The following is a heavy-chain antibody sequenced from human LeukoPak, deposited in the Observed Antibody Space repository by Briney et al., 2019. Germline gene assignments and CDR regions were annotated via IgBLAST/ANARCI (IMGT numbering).Heavy chain of an antibody. CDR1: GGSFSGYY. J-gene: IGHJ6*03. V-gene: IGHV4-34*01. Sequence: PSETLSLTCAVYGGSFSGYYWSWIRQPPGKGLEWIGGINHSGSTNYNPSLKSRVTISVDTSKNQFSLKLSSVTAADTAVYYCARGGITMVRGVGYYYYMDVWGKGTTVTVSS. CDR3: ARGGITMVRGVGYYYYMDV. D-gene: IGHD3-10*01. CDR2: INHSGST.